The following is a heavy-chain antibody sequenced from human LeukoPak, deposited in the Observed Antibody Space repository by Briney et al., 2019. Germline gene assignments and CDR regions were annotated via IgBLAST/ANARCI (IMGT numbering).Heavy chain of an antibody. CDR1: GFTFSSYA. Sequence: GGSLRLSCAASGFTFSSYAMHWVRQAPGKGPEWVAVISYDGSNKYYADSVKGRFTISRDNSKNTLYLQMNSLRAEDTAVYYCAREYSSSWRASGDYWGQGTLVTVSS. CDR3: AREYSSSWRASGDY. J-gene: IGHJ4*02. CDR2: ISYDGSNK. V-gene: IGHV3-30*04. D-gene: IGHD6-13*01.